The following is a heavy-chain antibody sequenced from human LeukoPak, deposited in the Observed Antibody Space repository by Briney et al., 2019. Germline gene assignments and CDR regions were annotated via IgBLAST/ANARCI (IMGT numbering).Heavy chain of an antibody. Sequence: GESLKISSKGSGYSFTNYWIGWVRQMPGKGLEWMGVIYPGDSDTRYSPSFQGQVTISVDKSISTAYLHWSSLKASDTAMYYCARPLDAVAGTSSDYWGQGTLLTVSS. CDR3: ARPLDAVAGTSSDY. V-gene: IGHV5-51*01. D-gene: IGHD6-19*01. J-gene: IGHJ4*02. CDR2: IYPGDSDT. CDR1: GYSFTNYW.